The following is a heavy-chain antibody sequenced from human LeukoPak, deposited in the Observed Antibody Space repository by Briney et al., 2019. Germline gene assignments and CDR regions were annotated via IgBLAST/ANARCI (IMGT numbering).Heavy chain of an antibody. CDR1: GGSISSSSYY. V-gene: IGHV4-39*07. CDR3: ARVGLRDSSGYFDY. Sequence: SETLSLTCTVSGGSISSSSYYWGWIRQPPGKGLEWIGSTYYSGSTYYNPSLKSRVTISVDTSKNQFSLKLSSVTAADTAVYYCARVGLRDSSGYFDYWGQGTLVTVSS. CDR2: TYYSGST. J-gene: IGHJ4*02. D-gene: IGHD3-22*01.